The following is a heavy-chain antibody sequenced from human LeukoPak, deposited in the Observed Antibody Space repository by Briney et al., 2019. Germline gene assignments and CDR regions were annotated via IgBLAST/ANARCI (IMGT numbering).Heavy chain of an antibody. D-gene: IGHD6-6*01. V-gene: IGHV3-30-3*01. CDR1: GFTFSSYA. CDR2: ISYDGSNK. CDR3: ARYSSSST. Sequence: PGRSLRLSCAASGFTFSSYAMHWVRQAPGKGLEWVAVISYDGSNKYYADSVKGRFTISRDNSKNTLYLQMNSLRAEDTAVYYCARYSSSSTWGQRTLVTVSS. J-gene: IGHJ4*02.